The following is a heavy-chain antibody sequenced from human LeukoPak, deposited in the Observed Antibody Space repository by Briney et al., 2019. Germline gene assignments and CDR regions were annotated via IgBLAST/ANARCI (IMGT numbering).Heavy chain of an antibody. CDR2: ISGSGGSA. Sequence: GGSLRLSCAASGFTFSTYNMNWVRQAPGKGLEWVSAISGSGGSAYYADSVKGRFTISRDNTKNTLYLQMNSLRAEDTAVYYCAKHYDILTGYSDYWGQGTLVTVSS. V-gene: IGHV3-23*01. D-gene: IGHD3-9*01. CDR1: GFTFSTYN. J-gene: IGHJ4*02. CDR3: AKHYDILTGYSDY.